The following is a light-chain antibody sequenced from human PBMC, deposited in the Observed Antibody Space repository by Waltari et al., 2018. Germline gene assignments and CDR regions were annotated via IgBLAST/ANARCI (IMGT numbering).Light chain of an antibody. CDR1: QSVSSY. V-gene: IGKV3-20*01. CDR2: GAS. CDR3: QKYSSSPWT. J-gene: IGKJ1*01. Sequence: VILTQSPATLSLSPGERATLSCRASQSVSSYLAWYQQKPGQAPRLLIYGASSRATGIPDRFSGSGSGTEFTLIISSLEPEDFAVYYCQKYSSSPWTFGQGTKVEIK.